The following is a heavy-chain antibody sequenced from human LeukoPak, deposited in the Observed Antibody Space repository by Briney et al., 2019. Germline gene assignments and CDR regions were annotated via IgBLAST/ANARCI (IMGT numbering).Heavy chain of an antibody. CDR1: GGSISSYY. D-gene: IGHD5-12*01. J-gene: IGHJ4*02. CDR2: IYYSGST. CDR3: AAGVVATIRFPFDY. V-gene: IGHV4-59*01. Sequence: SETLSRTCTVSGGSISSYYWSWIRQPPGKGLEWIGYIYYSGSTNYNPSLKSRVTISVDTSKNQFSLKLSSVTAADTAVYYCAAGVVATIRFPFDYWGQGTLVTVSS.